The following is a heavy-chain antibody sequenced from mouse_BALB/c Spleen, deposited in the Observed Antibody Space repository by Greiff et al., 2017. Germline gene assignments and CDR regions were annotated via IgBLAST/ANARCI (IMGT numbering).Heavy chain of an antibody. CDR1: GYTFSSYW. J-gene: IGHJ1*01. CDR2: ILPGSGST. D-gene: IGHD1-1*01. CDR3: AKGDYYGSSSHFDV. Sequence: VQGVESGAELMKPGASVKISCKATGYTFSSYWIEWVKQRPGHGLEWIGEILPGSGSTNYNEKFKGKATFTADTSSNTAYMQLSSLTSEDSAVYYCAKGDYYGSSSHFDVWGAGTTVTVSS. V-gene: IGHV1-9*01.